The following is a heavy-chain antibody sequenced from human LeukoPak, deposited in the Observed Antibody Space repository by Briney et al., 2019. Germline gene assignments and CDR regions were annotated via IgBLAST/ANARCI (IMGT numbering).Heavy chain of an antibody. CDR2: ISGSGGST. CDR1: GFTFSSYA. J-gene: IGHJ6*02. CDR3: ANGDPGPIAAALGMDV. V-gene: IGHV3-23*01. Sequence: GGSLRLSCAASGFTFSSYAMSWVRQAPGKGLEWVSAISGSGGSTYYADSVKGRFTISRGNSKNTLYLQMNSLRAEDTAVYYCANGDPGPIAAALGMDVWGQGTTVTVSS. D-gene: IGHD6-13*01.